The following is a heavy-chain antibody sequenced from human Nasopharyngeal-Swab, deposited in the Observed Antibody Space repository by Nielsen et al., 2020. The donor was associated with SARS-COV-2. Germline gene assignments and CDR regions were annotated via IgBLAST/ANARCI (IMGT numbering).Heavy chain of an antibody. CDR1: GGTFSSYA. V-gene: IGHV1-69*06. CDR2: IIPIFGTA. Sequence: SVKVSCKASGGTFSSYAISWVRQAPGQGLAWMGGIIPIFGTANYAQKFQGRVTITADKSTSTAYMELSSLRSEDTAVYYCARGRAIAAAPTGYYYYYMDVWGKGTTVTVSS. CDR3: ARGRAIAAAPTGYYYYYMDV. D-gene: IGHD6-13*01. J-gene: IGHJ6*03.